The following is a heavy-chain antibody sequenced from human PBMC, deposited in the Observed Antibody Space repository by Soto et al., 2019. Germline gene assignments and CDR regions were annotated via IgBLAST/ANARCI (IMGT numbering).Heavy chain of an antibody. CDR2: INAGNGNT. CDR3: ARYYYDSSGYLWDPFDY. V-gene: IGHV1-3*01. Sequence: ASVKVSCKASGYTFTSYAMHWVRQAPGQRLEWMGWINAGNGNTKYSQKFQGRVTITRDTSASTAYMELSSLRSEDTAVYYCARYYYDSSGYLWDPFDYWGQGTLVTVSS. CDR1: GYTFTSYA. J-gene: IGHJ4*02. D-gene: IGHD3-22*01.